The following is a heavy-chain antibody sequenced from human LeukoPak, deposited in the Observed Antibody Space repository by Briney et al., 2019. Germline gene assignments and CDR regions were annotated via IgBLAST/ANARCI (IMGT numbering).Heavy chain of an antibody. Sequence: SETLSLTCTVSGGSISSSSYYWGWIRQPPGKGLEWIGSIDYSGSTYYNPSLKSRVTISVDTSKSQFSLKLSSVTAADTAVYYCARQTGSGLFILPGGQGTLVTVSS. CDR2: IDYSGST. V-gene: IGHV4-39*01. CDR1: GGSISSSSYY. CDR3: ARQTGSGLFILP. J-gene: IGHJ4*02. D-gene: IGHD3/OR15-3a*01.